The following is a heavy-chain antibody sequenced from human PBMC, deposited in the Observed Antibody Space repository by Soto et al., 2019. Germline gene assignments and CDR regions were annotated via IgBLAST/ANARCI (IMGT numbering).Heavy chain of an antibody. J-gene: IGHJ4*02. CDR3: AHHPYYGLGSYSFDY. V-gene: IGHV2-5*02. Sequence: QITLKESGPXLVRPTQTLTLTCTFSGFSLTTSGVGVGWIRQPPGKALEWLAVIYWDDDKRYSSSLKSRLTITKDTSKNKVALTMTTMDPVDTATYYFAHHPYYGLGSYSFDYWGQGTLVTVSS. D-gene: IGHD3-10*01. CDR1: GFSLTTSGVG. CDR2: IYWDDDK.